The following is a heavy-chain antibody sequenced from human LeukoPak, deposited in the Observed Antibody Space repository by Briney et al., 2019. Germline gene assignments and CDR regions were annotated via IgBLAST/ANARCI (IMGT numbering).Heavy chain of an antibody. Sequence: SQTLSLTFAISGDSVSSNSAAWNWIRQSPSRGLEWLGRTYYRSKWYNDYAGSVKSRVTINPDTSKNQFSLQLNSMTPEDTAIYYCASVQRDAFDIWGQGTMVTVSS. CDR3: ASVQRDAFDI. V-gene: IGHV6-1*01. J-gene: IGHJ3*02. CDR2: TYYRSKWYN. CDR1: GDSVSSNSAA.